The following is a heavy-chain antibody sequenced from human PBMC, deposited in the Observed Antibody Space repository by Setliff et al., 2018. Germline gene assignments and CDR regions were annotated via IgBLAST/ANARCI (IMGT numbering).Heavy chain of an antibody. CDR3: ARDGVSSGWYPDAFDM. V-gene: IGHV1-46*01. D-gene: IGHD6-19*01. Sequence: ASVKVSCKASGYTFTSYYMHWVRQAPGQGLEWMGIINPSGGSTSYAQKFQGRVTMTRDTSTSTVYMELSSLRSEDTAVYYCARDGVSSGWYPDAFDMWGQGTMVTVSS. CDR2: INPSGGST. J-gene: IGHJ3*02. CDR1: GYTFTSYY.